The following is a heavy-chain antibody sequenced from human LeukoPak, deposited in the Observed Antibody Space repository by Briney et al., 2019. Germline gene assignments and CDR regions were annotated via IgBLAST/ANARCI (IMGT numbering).Heavy chain of an antibody. Sequence: PSETLSLTCTVSGGSISSSSYYWSWIRQPPGKGLEWIGYIYYSGSTNYNPSLKSRVTISVDTSKNQFSLKLSSVTAADTAVYYCAREDSSSWNNWFDPWGQGTLVTVSS. V-gene: IGHV4-61*01. CDR1: GGSISSSSYY. CDR2: IYYSGST. D-gene: IGHD6-13*01. J-gene: IGHJ5*02. CDR3: AREDSSSWNNWFDP.